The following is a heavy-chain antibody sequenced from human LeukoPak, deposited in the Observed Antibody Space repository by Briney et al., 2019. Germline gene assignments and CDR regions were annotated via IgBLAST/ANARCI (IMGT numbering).Heavy chain of an antibody. J-gene: IGHJ3*02. CDR2: IIPIFGTA. D-gene: IGHD5-24*01. CDR1: GGTFSSYA. Sequence: ASVKVSCKASGGTFSSYAISWVRQAPGQGLEWMGGIIPIFGTANYAQKFQGRVTITADKSTSTAYMELSSLRSEDTAVYYCARVRMATIDRWSPDAFDIWGQGTMVTVSS. V-gene: IGHV1-69*06. CDR3: ARVRMATIDRWSPDAFDI.